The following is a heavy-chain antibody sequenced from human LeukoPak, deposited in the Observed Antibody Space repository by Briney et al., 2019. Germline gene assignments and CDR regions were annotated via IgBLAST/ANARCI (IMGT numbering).Heavy chain of an antibody. V-gene: IGHV1-8*01. CDR3: ARGYYDSSGYGPDGSDI. CDR1: GYTFTSYD. Sequence: ASVKVSCKASGYTFTSYDINWVRQTAGQGLEWMGWMNPNSGNTGNAQKFQGRVTITRDTSINTAYMELSSLRSEDTAVYYCARGYYDSSGYGPDGSDIWGQGTMVTVSS. J-gene: IGHJ3*02. D-gene: IGHD3-22*01. CDR2: MNPNSGNT.